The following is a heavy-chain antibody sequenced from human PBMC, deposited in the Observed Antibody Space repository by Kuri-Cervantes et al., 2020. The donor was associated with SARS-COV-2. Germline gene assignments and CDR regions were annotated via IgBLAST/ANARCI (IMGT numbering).Heavy chain of an antibody. CDR1: GGSISDYY. V-gene: IGHV4-59*12. D-gene: IGHD3-3*01. CDR2: IYQAGST. J-gene: IGHJ1*01. CDR3: VAAILGVDTGYFQH. Sequence: SETLSLTCTVFGGSISDYYWSWIRQPPGKGLEWIGSIYQAGSTFYNPSLKSRVSISLDRSKNQYSLNLSSVTAADTAVYYCVAAILGVDTGYFQHWGQGTLVTVSS.